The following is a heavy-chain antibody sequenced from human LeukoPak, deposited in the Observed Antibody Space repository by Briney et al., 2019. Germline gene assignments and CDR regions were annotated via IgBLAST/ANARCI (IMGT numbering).Heavy chain of an antibody. J-gene: IGHJ3*02. Sequence: SVKVSCKASGGTFSSYAISWVRQAPGQGLEWMGGIIPIFGTANYAQKFQGRVTITADESTSTAYMELSSLRSEDTAVYYCAREGIEALGAFDIWGQGTMVTVSS. V-gene: IGHV1-69*13. CDR2: IIPIFGTA. CDR1: GGTFSSYA. CDR3: AREGIEALGAFDI. D-gene: IGHD6-13*01.